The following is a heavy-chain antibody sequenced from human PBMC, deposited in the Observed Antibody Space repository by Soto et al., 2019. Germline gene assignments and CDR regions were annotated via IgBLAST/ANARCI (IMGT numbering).Heavy chain of an antibody. CDR2: IIPILGIA. CDR3: ARDVAVADNNWFDP. CDR1: GGTFSSYT. J-gene: IGHJ5*02. V-gene: IGHV1-69*04. D-gene: IGHD6-19*01. Sequence: SVKVSCTASGGTFSSYTISWVRQAPGQGLEWMGRIIPILGIANYAQKFQGRVTITADKSTSTAYMELSSLRSEDTAVYYCARDVAVADNNWFDPWGQGTLVTVSS.